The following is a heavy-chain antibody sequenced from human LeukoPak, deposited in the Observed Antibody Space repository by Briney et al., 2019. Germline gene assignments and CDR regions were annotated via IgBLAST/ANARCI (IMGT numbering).Heavy chain of an antibody. Sequence: SETLSLTCAVSGYSISSGYYWGWIRQPPGKGLEWIGSIYHSGSTYYNPSLKSRVTISVDTSKNQSSLKLSSVTAADTAVYYCARARDFDYWGQGTLVTVSS. CDR2: IYHSGST. J-gene: IGHJ4*02. CDR1: GYSISSGYY. CDR3: ARARDFDY. V-gene: IGHV4-38-2*01.